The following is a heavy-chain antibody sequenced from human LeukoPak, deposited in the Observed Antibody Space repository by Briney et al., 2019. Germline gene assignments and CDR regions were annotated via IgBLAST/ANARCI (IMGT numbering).Heavy chain of an antibody. CDR3: AELGITMIGGV. V-gene: IGHV3-23*01. CDR2: ISGSGGST. J-gene: IGHJ6*04. D-gene: IGHD3-10*02. CDR1: GFTFSSYG. Sequence: GGSLRLSCAASGFTFSSYGMSWVRQAPGKGLEWVSAISGSGGSTYYADSVKGRFTISRDNAKNSLYLQMNSLRAEDTAVYYCAELGITMIGGVWGKGTTVTVSS.